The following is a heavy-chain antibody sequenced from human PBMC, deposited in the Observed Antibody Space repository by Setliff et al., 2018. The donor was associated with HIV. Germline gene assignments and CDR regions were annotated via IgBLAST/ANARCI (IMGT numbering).Heavy chain of an antibody. CDR2: IKQHGSEK. Sequence: HPGGSLRLSCAASGFTFSTYWMSWVRQAPGTGLEWVANIKQHGSEKYYVDSVKGRFTISRDNAKNTLYLQMNSLRAEDTAVYYCAKDGVTDGSGSYFDYWGQGTLVTVSS. CDR1: GFTFSTYW. CDR3: AKDGVTDGSGSYFDY. V-gene: IGHV3-7*03. J-gene: IGHJ4*02. D-gene: IGHD3-10*01.